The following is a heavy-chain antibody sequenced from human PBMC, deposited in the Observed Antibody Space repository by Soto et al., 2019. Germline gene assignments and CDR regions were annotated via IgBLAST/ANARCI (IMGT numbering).Heavy chain of an antibody. CDR2: ISFDGNIQ. D-gene: IGHD3-16*02. CDR1: GFTFSTYG. V-gene: IGHV3-30*18. CDR3: AKVSEGSMITFGGVIAY. J-gene: IGHJ4*02. Sequence: QVQLVESGGGVVQPGRSLRLSCAASGFTFSTYGMHWVRQAPGKGLEWVAGISFDGNIQYYADSVKGRFTISRDNSKKSLYLQMDSLRAEDTAVYYCAKVSEGSMITFGGVIAYWGQGTLVTVSS.